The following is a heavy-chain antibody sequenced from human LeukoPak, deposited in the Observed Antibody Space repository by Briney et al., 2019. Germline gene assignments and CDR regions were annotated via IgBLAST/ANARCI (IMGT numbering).Heavy chain of an antibody. CDR2: ISYSGST. V-gene: IGHV4-59*01. CDR3: AGEDYGGYRFDY. Sequence: SETLSLTCTASGFSITSYFWSWIRQPPGKGLEWIAYISYSGSTSYNPSLKSRVVISVDASKNQFSLKLRSVTAADTAVYYCAGEDYGGYRFDYWGQGTLVTVSS. D-gene: IGHD4-23*01. J-gene: IGHJ4*02. CDR1: GFSITSYF.